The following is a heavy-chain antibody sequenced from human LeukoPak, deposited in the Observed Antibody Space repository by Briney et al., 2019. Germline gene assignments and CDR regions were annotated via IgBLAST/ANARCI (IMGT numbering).Heavy chain of an antibody. CDR2: INHSGST. V-gene: IGHV4-34*01. J-gene: IGHJ3*02. Sequence: SETLSLTCAVYGGSFSGYYWSWIRQPPGKGLEWIGEINHSGSTNYNPSLKSRVTISVDTSKNQFSLKLSSVTAADTAVYYCARVYSYVPLRVKAFDIWGQGTMVTVSS. CDR1: GGSFSGYY. D-gene: IGHD5-18*01. CDR3: ARVYSYVPLRVKAFDI.